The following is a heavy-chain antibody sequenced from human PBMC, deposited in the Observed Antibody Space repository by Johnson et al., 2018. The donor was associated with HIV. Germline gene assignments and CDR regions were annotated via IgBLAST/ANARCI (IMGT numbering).Heavy chain of an antibody. J-gene: IGHJ3*02. V-gene: IGHV3-30*02. CDR1: GFTFSSYG. D-gene: IGHD5-18*01. CDR2: IRYDGSNK. CDR3: AKTEDRGYRMETGAFDI. Sequence: QVQLVESGGGLVQPGGSLRLSCAASGFTFSSYGMHWVRQAPGKGLEWVAFIRYDGSNKYYADSVKGRFTISRDNSKNTLYLQMNSLRAEDTAVYYCAKTEDRGYRMETGAFDIWGQGTMVTVSS.